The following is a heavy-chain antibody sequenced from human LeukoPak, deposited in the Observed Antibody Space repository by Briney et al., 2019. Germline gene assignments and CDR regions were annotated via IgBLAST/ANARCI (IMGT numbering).Heavy chain of an antibody. D-gene: IGHD1-1*01. CDR3: ARDFETGTTSAAFDI. CDR1: GYTFTSYY. CDR2: INPSGGST. V-gene: IGHV1-46*01. Sequence: ASVKVSCKASGYTFTSYYMHWVRQAPGQGLEWMGIINPSGGSTSYAQKFQGRVTMTRDTSTSTVYMELSSLRSEDTAVYYCARDFETGTTSAAFDIWGQGTMVTVSS. J-gene: IGHJ3*02.